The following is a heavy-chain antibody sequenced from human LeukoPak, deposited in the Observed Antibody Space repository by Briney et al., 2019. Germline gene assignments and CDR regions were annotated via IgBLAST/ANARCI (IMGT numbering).Heavy chain of an antibody. CDR2: INHSGST. CDR3: ARGPASPLPRWFDP. V-gene: IGHV4-34*01. D-gene: IGHD2-2*01. J-gene: IGHJ5*02. Sequence: SETLSLTCAVYGGSFSGYYWSWIRQPPGKGLEWIGEINHSGSTNYNPSLKSRVTISVDTSKNQFSLKLGSVTAADTAVYYCARGPASPLPRWFDPWGQGTLVTVSS. CDR1: GGSFSGYY.